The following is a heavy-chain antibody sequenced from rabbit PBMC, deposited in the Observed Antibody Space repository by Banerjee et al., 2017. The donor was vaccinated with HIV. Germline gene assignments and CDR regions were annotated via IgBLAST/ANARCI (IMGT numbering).Heavy chain of an antibody. J-gene: IGHJ4*01. CDR3: ARDADYAGGGYAFNL. CDR2: IYAGSSGST. D-gene: IGHD4-2*01. Sequence: QQQLEESGGGLVKPGGTLTLTCTASGFSFSSSYWICWVRQAPGKGLEWIACIYAGSSGSTYYANWAKGRFTISKTSSTVDLKMTSLTAADTATYFCARDADYAGGGYAFNLWGPGTLVTVS. CDR1: GFSFSSSYW. V-gene: IGHV1S45*01.